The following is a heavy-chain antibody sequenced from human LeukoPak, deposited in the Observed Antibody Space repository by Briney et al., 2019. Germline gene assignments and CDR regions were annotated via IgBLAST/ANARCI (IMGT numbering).Heavy chain of an antibody. J-gene: IGHJ4*02. D-gene: IGHD3-16*02. Sequence: GGSLRLSCAASGFTFSSYWMHWVRQAPGKGLVWVSRINTDGSSTCYADTVKGRFTISRDNAKNTLYLQMNSLRAEDTAVYYCARVRFTFGGVIPLHSYFFDYWGEGTLVTVSS. CDR2: INTDGSST. V-gene: IGHV3-74*01. CDR3: ARVRFTFGGVIPLHSYFFDY. CDR1: GFTFSSYW.